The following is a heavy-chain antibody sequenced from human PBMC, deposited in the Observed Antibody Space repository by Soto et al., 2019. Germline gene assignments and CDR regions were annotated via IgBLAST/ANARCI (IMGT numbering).Heavy chain of an antibody. D-gene: IGHD6-19*01. Sequence: QVQLVESGGGLVKPGGSLRLSCAAAGFSFSDYYMTWIRQTPGKGLEWVSSISGGGGSTMSYADSVKGRFTISRDDAKNSLYLQMNSLSAEDSALYYCARAPVATYREYFPHWGRGTLVTVSS. J-gene: IGHJ1*01. V-gene: IGHV3-11*01. CDR3: ARAPVATYREYFPH. CDR1: GFSFSDYY. CDR2: ISGGGGSTM.